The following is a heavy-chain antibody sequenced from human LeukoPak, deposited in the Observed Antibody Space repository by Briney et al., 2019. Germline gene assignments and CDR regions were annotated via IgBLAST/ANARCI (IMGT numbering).Heavy chain of an antibody. V-gene: IGHV3-30-3*01. CDR3: MRDYMGWFDP. J-gene: IGHJ5*02. D-gene: IGHD3-10*01. Sequence: GGSLRLSCVASGFSLSNFQMCWVRQAPGKGLEWVSIISLDGSTEFYADSVKGRFTISRDTASNTMHLEMNNLRIEDTAVYYCMRDYMGWFDPWGQGSLVTVSS. CDR1: GFSLSNFQ. CDR2: ISLDGSTE.